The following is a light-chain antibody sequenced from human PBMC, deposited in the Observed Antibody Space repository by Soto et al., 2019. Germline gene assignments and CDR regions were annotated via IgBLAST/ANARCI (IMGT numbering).Light chain of an antibody. Sequence: DIQMTQSPSSVSASVGDRVTITCRASQGISSWLAWYQQKPGNAPKLLMYAASSLQSGVPSRFSGSVSGTDFSLTIICPQPEDFATYSCQQANSFPFTFGPGTKVDIK. J-gene: IGKJ3*01. V-gene: IGKV1-12*01. CDR2: AAS. CDR3: QQANSFPFT. CDR1: QGISSW.